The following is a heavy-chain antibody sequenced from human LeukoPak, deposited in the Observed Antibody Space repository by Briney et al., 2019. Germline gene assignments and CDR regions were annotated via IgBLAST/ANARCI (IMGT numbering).Heavy chain of an antibody. CDR1: GGTFSSYA. Sequence: ASVKVSCKASGGTFSSYAINWVRQAPGQGLEWMGGIIPIFGTANYAQKFQDRVTITSDESTSTAYMELSSLRSEDTAIYYCASRLYCSNTRCRNFPFAYWGQGTLVTVSS. V-gene: IGHV1-69*13. J-gene: IGHJ4*02. D-gene: IGHD2-2*01. CDR2: IIPIFGTA. CDR3: ASRLYCSNTRCRNFPFAY.